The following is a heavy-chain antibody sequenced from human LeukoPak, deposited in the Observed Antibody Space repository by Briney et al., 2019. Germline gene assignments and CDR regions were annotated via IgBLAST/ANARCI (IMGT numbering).Heavy chain of an antibody. CDR1: GGSFSSYA. Sequence: ASVKVSCKASGGSFSSYAISWVRQAPGQGLEWMGGIIPIFGTANYAQKFQGRVTITTDESTSTTYMELSSLRSEDTAVYYCAMPSPRYYDFWSGYYYFDYWGQGTLVTVSS. D-gene: IGHD3-3*01. V-gene: IGHV1-69*05. CDR2: IIPIFGTA. CDR3: AMPSPRYYDFWSGYYYFDY. J-gene: IGHJ4*02.